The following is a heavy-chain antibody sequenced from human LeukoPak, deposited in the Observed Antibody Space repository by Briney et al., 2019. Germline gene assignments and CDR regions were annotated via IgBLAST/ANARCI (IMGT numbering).Heavy chain of an antibody. D-gene: IGHD1-26*01. CDR3: ARGSGSYFTHYFDY. V-gene: IGHV3-64*02. Sequence: GGSLRLSCAASGFTFSSYAMHWVRQAPGKGLEYVSAISSNGGSTYYADSVKGRFTISRDNSKNTLYLQMGSLRAEDMAVYYCARGSGSYFTHYFDYWGQGTLVTVSS. J-gene: IGHJ4*02. CDR2: ISSNGGST. CDR1: GFTFSSYA.